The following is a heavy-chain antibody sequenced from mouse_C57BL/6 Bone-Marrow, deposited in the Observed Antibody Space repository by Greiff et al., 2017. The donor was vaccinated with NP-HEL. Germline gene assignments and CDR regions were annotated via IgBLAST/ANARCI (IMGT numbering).Heavy chain of an antibody. CDR2: IDPENGDT. Sequence: VQLQQSGAELVRPGASVKLSCTASGFNIKDDYMHWVKQRPEQGLEWIGWIDPENGDTEYASKFQGKATITADTSSNTAYLQLSSLTSEDTAVYYCTTNYPSTTVAPAWCAYWGKGTLVTVSA. CDR1: GFNIKDDY. J-gene: IGHJ3*01. D-gene: IGHD1-1*01. CDR3: TTNYPSTTVAPAWCAY. V-gene: IGHV14-4*01.